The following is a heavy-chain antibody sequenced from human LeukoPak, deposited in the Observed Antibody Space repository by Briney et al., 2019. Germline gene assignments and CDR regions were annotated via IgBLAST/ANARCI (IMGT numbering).Heavy chain of an antibody. V-gene: IGHV4-39*01. CDR1: GDSISSYY. CDR3: ASHITMIVRSAFDI. CDR2: IYYSGST. Sequence: SETLSLTCTVSGDSISSYYWGWIRQPPGKGLEWIGSIYYSGSTYHNPSLKSRVTISVDTSKNQFSLKLSSVTAADTAVYYCASHITMIVRSAFDIWGQGTMVTVSS. D-gene: IGHD3-22*01. J-gene: IGHJ3*02.